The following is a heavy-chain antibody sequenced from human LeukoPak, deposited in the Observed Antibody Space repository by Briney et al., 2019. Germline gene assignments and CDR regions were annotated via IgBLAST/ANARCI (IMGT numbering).Heavy chain of an antibody. V-gene: IGHV4-34*01. CDR1: GGSFSGYY. CDR2: INHSGST. D-gene: IGHD3-22*01. Sequence: PSETLSLTCAVYGGSFSGYYWSWIRQPPGKGLEWIGEINHSGSTNYNPSLKSRVTISVDTSKNQFSLKLSSVTAADTAVYYCARGRMYYYDSSGYRDAFDIWGQGTMVTVSS. CDR3: ARGRMYYYDSSGYRDAFDI. J-gene: IGHJ3*02.